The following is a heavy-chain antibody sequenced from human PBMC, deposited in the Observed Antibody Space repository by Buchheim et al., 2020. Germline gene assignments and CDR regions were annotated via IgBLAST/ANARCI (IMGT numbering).Heavy chain of an antibody. V-gene: IGHV4-34*01. J-gene: IGHJ6*03. D-gene: IGHD3-3*01. CDR1: GGSFSGYY. Sequence: QVQLQQWGAGLLKPSETLSLTCAVYGGSFSGYYWSWIRQPPGKGLEWIGEINHSGSTNYNPSLKSRVTISVDTSKNPFSLQLSSVTAADTAVYYCARIYDFWSGYYTSYYYYYMDVWGKGTT. CDR2: INHSGST. CDR3: ARIYDFWSGYYTSYYYYYMDV.